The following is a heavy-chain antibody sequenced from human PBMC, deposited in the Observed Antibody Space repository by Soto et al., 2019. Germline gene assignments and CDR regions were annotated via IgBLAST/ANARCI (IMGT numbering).Heavy chain of an antibody. J-gene: IGHJ6*02. Sequence: PSETLSLTCAVYGGSFSGYYWSWIRQPPGKGLEWIGEINHSGSTNYNPSLKSRVTISVDTSKNQFSLKLSSVTAADTAVYYCAGVTTFFYYYYGMDVWGQGTTVTVSS. CDR3: AGVTTFFYYYYGMDV. D-gene: IGHD4-17*01. V-gene: IGHV4-34*01. CDR1: GGSFSGYY. CDR2: INHSGST.